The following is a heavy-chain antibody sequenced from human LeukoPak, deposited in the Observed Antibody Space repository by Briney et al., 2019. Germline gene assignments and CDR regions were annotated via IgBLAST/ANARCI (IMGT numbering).Heavy chain of an antibody. CDR1: GGSFSGYY. D-gene: IGHD3-9*01. Sequence: PSETLSLTCTVYGGSFSGYYCRWIRQPPGPGLGRMGEMNHSGSTNYNPSLKSRVTISVDTSKNQFSLKLSSVTAADTAVYYCARVRRYFDWTYNWFDPWGQGTLVTVSS. CDR2: MNHSGST. CDR3: ARVRRYFDWTYNWFDP. V-gene: IGHV4-34*01. J-gene: IGHJ5*02.